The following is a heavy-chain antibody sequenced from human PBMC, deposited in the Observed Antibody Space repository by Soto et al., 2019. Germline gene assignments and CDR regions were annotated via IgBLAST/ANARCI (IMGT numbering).Heavy chain of an antibody. V-gene: IGHV4-34*01. CDR1: GGSFSGYY. CDR2: INHSGST. CDR3: ARGIGYYFDSSGYRTPFDY. Sequence: SETLSLTCAVYGGSFSGYYWSWIRQPPGKGLEWIGEINHSGSTNYNPSLKSRVTISVDTSKNQFSLKLSSVTAADTAVYYCARGIGYYFDSSGYRTPFDYWGQGTLVNVSS. D-gene: IGHD3-22*01. J-gene: IGHJ4*02.